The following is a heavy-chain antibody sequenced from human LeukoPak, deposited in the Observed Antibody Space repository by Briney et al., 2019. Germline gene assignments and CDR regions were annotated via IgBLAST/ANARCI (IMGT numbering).Heavy chain of an antibody. D-gene: IGHD3-10*01. Sequence: SETLSLTCAVYGGSFSGYYWSWIRQPPGKGLEWIGEINHSGSTNYNPSLKSRVTISVDTSKNQFSLKLSSVTAADTAVYYCARGRYLGYYGSGSYYNRNYFDYWGQGTLVTVSS. CDR2: INHSGST. CDR3: ARGRYLGYYGSGSYYNRNYFDY. CDR1: GGSFSGYY. J-gene: IGHJ4*02. V-gene: IGHV4-34*01.